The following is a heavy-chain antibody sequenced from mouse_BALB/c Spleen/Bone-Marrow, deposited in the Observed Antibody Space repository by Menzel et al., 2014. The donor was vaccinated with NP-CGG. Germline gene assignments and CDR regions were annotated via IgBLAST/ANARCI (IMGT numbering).Heavy chain of an antibody. V-gene: IGHV2-9*02. D-gene: IGHD1-1*01. Sequence: VQGVESGPGLVAPSQSLSITCTVSGFSLTSYGLHWVRQPPGKGPEWLGVIWAGGSTNYNSALMSRLSISKDNSKSQVFLKMNSLQTDDTAMYYCARDYYGSSYFDYWGQGTTLTVSS. J-gene: IGHJ2*01. CDR1: GFSLTSYG. CDR3: ARDYYGSSYFDY. CDR2: IWAGGST.